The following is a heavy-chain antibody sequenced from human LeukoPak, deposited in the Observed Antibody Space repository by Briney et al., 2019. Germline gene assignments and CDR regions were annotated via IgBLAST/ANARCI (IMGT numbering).Heavy chain of an antibody. Sequence: GESLKISCKVSGYRLTNNWIGWVRQVPGKGLEWMGINYPGYSDTRYSPSFQGQVTFSVDTSTSTVYLQWSSLKASDTAIYYCARFALSSSLDYWGQGTLVTVSP. CDR2: NYPGYSDT. D-gene: IGHD6-13*01. V-gene: IGHV5-51*01. J-gene: IGHJ4*02. CDR3: ARFALSSSLDY. CDR1: GYRLTNNW.